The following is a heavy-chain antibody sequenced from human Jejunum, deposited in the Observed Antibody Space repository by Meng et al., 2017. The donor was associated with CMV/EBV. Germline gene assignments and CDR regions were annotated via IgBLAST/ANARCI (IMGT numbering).Heavy chain of an antibody. Sequence: SYGDSGSNNNRSENWIRQSPSRGQGGMGRKYYRSKWCNDYAVSVKSRISINADTSKNQFYLQLNSVTPEGAAVYYCARGRGWISDLWGQGTLVTVSS. CDR2: KYYRSKWCN. CDR3: ARGRGWISDL. D-gene: IGHD6-19*01. J-gene: IGHJ4*02. CDR1: GDSGSNNNRS. V-gene: IGHV6-1*01.